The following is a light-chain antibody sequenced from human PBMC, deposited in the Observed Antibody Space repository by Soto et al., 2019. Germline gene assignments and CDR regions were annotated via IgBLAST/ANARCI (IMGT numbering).Light chain of an antibody. J-gene: IGKJ1*01. CDR2: GAS. Sequence: EIVMTQSPATLSVSPGERATLSCRASQSVSSNLAWYQQKPGQAPRLLIYGASTRATGIPARFSGSGSGTAFTLTTTTLLSEYFPVYYSQHYKTCPLSFAQGTKGDIK. CDR1: QSVSSN. CDR3: QHYKTCPLS. V-gene: IGKV3-15*01.